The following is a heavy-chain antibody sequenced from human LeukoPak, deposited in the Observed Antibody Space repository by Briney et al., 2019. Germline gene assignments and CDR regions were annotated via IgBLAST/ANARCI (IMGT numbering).Heavy chain of an antibody. CDR1: GFTFGTHA. V-gene: IGHV3-23*01. CDR3: AKVESRLGTYQYIY. J-gene: IGHJ4*02. CDR2: ISRGSIT. D-gene: IGHD6-6*01. Sequence: GGSLRLSCVASGFTFGTHAMSWVRQVPGKGLEWVSGISRGSITYYSDSVKGRFTISRDSSKNTLYLQMNSLRAEDTAVYYCAKVESRLGTYQYIYWGQGTLVTVSS.